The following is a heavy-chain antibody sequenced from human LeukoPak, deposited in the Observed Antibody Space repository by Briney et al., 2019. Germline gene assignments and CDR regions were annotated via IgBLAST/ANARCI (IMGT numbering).Heavy chain of an antibody. J-gene: IGHJ6*03. V-gene: IGHV3-7*01. CDR2: IKQDGSEK. Sequence: GGSLRLSCAASGFTFSSYWMSWVRQAPGKGLEWVANIKQDGSEKYYVDSVKGRFTISSDNAKNSLILQMNSLRAEDTAVYYCARVDIVVVPAATPAHPYYYYNDVWGTGTTVTISS. CDR3: ARVDIVVVPAATPAHPYYYYNDV. CDR1: GFTFSSYW. D-gene: IGHD2-2*02.